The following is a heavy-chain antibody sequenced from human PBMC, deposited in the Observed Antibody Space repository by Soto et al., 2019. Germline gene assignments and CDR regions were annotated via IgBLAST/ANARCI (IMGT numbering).Heavy chain of an antibody. CDR1: GGSVTSGTYY. J-gene: IGHJ2*01. Sequence: LSLTCTVSGGSVTSGTYYWSWIRQPPGKGLEWIGYIFYTGSTNYNPSLKSRVTILVDTSKNQFSLKLSSVTAADTAVYYCARGRDTYYYDSSGYSGWYFDLWGRGTLVTVSS. CDR2: IFYTGST. D-gene: IGHD3-22*01. CDR3: ARGRDTYYYDSSGYSGWYFDL. V-gene: IGHV4-61*01.